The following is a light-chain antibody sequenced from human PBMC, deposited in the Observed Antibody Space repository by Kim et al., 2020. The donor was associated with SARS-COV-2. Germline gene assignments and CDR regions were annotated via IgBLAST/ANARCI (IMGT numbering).Light chain of an antibody. Sequence: QFTQSPSSLSASIGDRLPITCRASQTIYSHLNWYQQKSGRSPQLLIFAASSLQSGVPSRFRGSGSGTEFTLTITSLQPEDFGTYYCQQGYRSPYTFGQGTKLEI. V-gene: IGKV1-39*01. J-gene: IGKJ2*01. CDR2: AAS. CDR1: QTIYSH. CDR3: QQGYRSPYT.